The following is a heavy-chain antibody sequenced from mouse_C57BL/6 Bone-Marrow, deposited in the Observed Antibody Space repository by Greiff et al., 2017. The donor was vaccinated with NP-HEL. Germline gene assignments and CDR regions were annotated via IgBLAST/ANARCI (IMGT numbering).Heavy chain of an antibody. CDR3: TRDDHWYFDV. CDR1: GYTFTDYE. CDR2: IDPETGGT. Sequence: QVQLQQSGAELVRPGASVTLSCKASGYTFTDYEMHWVKQTPVHGLEWIGAIDPETGGTAYNQKFKGKAILTADKSSSTAYMELRSLTSEDSAVYYCTRDDHWYFDVWGTGTTVTVSS. J-gene: IGHJ1*03. V-gene: IGHV1-15*01.